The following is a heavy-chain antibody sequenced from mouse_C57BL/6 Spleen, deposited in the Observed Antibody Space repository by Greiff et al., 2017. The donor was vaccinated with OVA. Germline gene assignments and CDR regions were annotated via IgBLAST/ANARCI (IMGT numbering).Heavy chain of an antibody. J-gene: IGHJ3*01. CDR3: ASGGYYGSSYDAY. D-gene: IGHD1-1*01. V-gene: IGHV1-50*01. Sequence: QVQLKQPGAELVKPGASVKLSCKASGYTFTSYWMQWVKQRPGQGLEWIGEIDPSDSYTNYNQKFKGKATLTVDTSSSTAYMQLSSLTSEDSAVYYCASGGYYGSSYDAYWGQGTLVTVSA. CDR2: IDPSDSYT. CDR1: GYTFTSYW.